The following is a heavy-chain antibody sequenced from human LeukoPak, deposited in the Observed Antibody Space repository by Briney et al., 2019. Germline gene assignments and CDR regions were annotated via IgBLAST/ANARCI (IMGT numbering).Heavy chain of an antibody. Sequence: PSETLSLTCTVSGGSISSYYWSWIRQPPGKGLEWIGYISYSGSTNYNPSLKSRVTISVDTSKNQFSLKLTSVTAADTAVYYCAREAAAGQYFDYWGQGTLVTVSS. J-gene: IGHJ4*02. CDR3: AREAAAGQYFDY. D-gene: IGHD6-13*01. CDR2: ISYSGST. CDR1: GGSISSYY. V-gene: IGHV4-59*01.